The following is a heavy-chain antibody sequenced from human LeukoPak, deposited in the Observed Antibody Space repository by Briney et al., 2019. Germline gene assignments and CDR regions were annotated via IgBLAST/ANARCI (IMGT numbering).Heavy chain of an antibody. CDR3: ARAPHDYPYFDY. V-gene: IGHV1-69*06. J-gene: IGHJ4*02. CDR2: IIPIFGTA. D-gene: IGHD4-11*01. CDR1: GGTFSSYA. Sequence: ASVKVSCKASGGTFSSYAISWVRQAPGQGLEWMGGIIPIFGTANYAQKFQGRVTITADKSTSTAYMELSSLRSEDTAVYYCARAPHDYPYFDYWGQGTLVTVSS.